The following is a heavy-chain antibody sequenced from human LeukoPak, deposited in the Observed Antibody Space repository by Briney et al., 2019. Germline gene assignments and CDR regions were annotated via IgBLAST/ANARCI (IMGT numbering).Heavy chain of an antibody. CDR2: INPNSGGT. Sequence: ASVKVSCRASGYTFTGYYMHWVRQAPGQGLEWMGWINPNSGGTNYAQKFQGRVTMTRDTSISTAYMELSRLRSDDTAVYYCAGGIAAAGTEVGYYYYYMDVWGKGTTVTVSS. V-gene: IGHV1-2*02. D-gene: IGHD6-13*01. J-gene: IGHJ6*03. CDR1: GYTFTGYY. CDR3: AGGIAAAGTEVGYYYYYMDV.